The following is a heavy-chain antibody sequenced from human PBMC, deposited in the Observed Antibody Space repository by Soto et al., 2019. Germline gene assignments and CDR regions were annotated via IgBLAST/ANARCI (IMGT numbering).Heavy chain of an antibody. Sequence: SETLSLTCTVSGGSISSYYWSWIRQPPGKGLEWIGYIYYSGSTNYNPSLKSRVTISVDTSKNQFSLKLSSVTAADTAVYYCARRYSSGWGVAFDIRGQGTMVTVSS. V-gene: IGHV4-59*01. CDR3: ARRYSSGWGVAFDI. CDR1: GGSISSYY. J-gene: IGHJ3*02. D-gene: IGHD6-19*01. CDR2: IYYSGST.